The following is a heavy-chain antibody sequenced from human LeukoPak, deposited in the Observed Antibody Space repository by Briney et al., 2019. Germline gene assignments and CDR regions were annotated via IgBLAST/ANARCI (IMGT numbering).Heavy chain of an antibody. CDR2: IGGGDT. D-gene: IGHD2-8*01. J-gene: IGHJ4*02. CDR1: GFTFRNFA. CDR3: AKDGQSFNSMYDYFDS. Sequence: GGSLRLSCSASGFTFRNFAISWVRQAPGKGLEWVSTIGGGDTHYADSVKGRFTISRDDSRSTVDLQMSSLRAEDTAVYYCAKDGQSFNSMYDYFDSWGQGTLVTASS. V-gene: IGHV3-23*01.